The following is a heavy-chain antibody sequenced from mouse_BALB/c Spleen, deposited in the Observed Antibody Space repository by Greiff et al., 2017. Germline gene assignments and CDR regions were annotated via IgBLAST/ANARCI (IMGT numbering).Heavy chain of an antibody. Sequence: EVQVVESGRGLVQPGGSLKLSCAASGFTFSSYGMSWVRQTPDKRLELVATINSNGGSTYYPDSVKGRFTISRDNAKNTLYLQMSSLKSEDTAMYYCAREDYGNYGGAMDYWGQGTSVTVSS. CDR3: AREDYGNYGGAMDY. CDR1: GFTFSSYG. CDR2: INSNGGST. V-gene: IGHV5-6-3*01. D-gene: IGHD2-1*01. J-gene: IGHJ4*01.